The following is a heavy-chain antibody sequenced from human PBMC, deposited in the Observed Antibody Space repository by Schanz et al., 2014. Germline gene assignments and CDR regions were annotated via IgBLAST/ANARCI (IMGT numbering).Heavy chain of an antibody. CDR2: IGNGGVTI. CDR1: EFPFSDYF. J-gene: IGHJ5*02. V-gene: IGHV3-11*04. D-gene: IGHD1-1*01. CDR3: ARGRVLES. Sequence: VQLVQSGGGLVQPGGSLRLSCAASEFPFSDYFMAWIRQPPGRGLEWVSYIGNGGVTIYYADSVKGRFTISRDNSKNSLFLQMNSLRPEDTAVYYCARGRVLESWGQGTLVTVSS.